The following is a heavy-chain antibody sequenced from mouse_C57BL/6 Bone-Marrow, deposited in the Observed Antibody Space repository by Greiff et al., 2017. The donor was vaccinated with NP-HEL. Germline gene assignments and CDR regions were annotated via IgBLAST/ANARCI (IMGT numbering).Heavy chain of an antibody. J-gene: IGHJ1*03. D-gene: IGHD1-1*01. Sequence: QVQLQQSGAELVRPGASVKLSCKASGYTFTDYYINWVKQRPGQGLEWIARIYPGSGNTYYNEKFKGKATLTAEKSSSTAYMQLSSPTSEDSAVYFCARITTVVRYFDVWGTGTTVTVSS. CDR1: GYTFTDYY. V-gene: IGHV1-76*01. CDR2: IYPGSGNT. CDR3: ARITTVVRYFDV.